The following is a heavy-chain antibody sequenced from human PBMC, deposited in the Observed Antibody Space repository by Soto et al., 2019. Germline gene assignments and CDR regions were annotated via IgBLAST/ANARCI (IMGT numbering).Heavy chain of an antibody. CDR1: GGSISSYY. CDR2: IYYSGST. J-gene: IGHJ4*02. CDR3: ARHTMTTVTNFDY. D-gene: IGHD4-17*01. Sequence: SETLSLTCTVSGGSISSYYWSWIRQPPGKGLEWIGYIYYSGSTNYNPSLKSRVTISVDTSKNQFSLKLSSVTAADTAVYYCARHTMTTVTNFDYWGQGTLVTVSS. V-gene: IGHV4-59*08.